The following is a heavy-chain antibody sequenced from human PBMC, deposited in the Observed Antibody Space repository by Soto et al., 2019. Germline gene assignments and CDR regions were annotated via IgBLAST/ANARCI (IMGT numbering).Heavy chain of an antibody. CDR3: AGGRDTVVRGGMNWFDP. Sequence: QVQLQQWGAGLLKSSETLSLTCAVYGGSFSGYYWNWLRQPPGEGLEWIGKIDQSGSTNYNPSLRCRVTMSVGTSRSQFSLKLTSVTAMDTAVYYCAGGRDTVVRGGMNWFDPWGQGTLVTVSS. CDR1: GGSFSGYY. J-gene: IGHJ5*02. D-gene: IGHD3-10*01. V-gene: IGHV4-34*01. CDR2: IDQSGST.